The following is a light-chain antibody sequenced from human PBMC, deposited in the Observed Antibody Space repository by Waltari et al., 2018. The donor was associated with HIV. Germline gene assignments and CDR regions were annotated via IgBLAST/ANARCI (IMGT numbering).Light chain of an antibody. Sequence: LTQPPSTSGTPGQTVTIPCSGSSSNIGDNYVSWYQQLPGTAPKLLIYRNSQRPSGVRDRFSGSKSGTSASLAINDLRSEDEAEYHCAAWDDSLSGWVFGGGTNLTVL. CDR2: RNS. CDR1: SSNIGDNY. J-gene: IGLJ3*02. CDR3: AAWDDSLSGWV. V-gene: IGLV1-47*01.